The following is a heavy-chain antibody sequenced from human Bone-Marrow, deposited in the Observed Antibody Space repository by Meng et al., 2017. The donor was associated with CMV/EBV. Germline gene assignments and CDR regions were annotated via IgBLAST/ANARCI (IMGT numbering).Heavy chain of an antibody. CDR2: ISYDGSNK. CDR1: GFTFSSYA. Sequence: GESLKISCAASGFTFSSYAMHWVRQAPGKGLEWVAVISYDGSNKYYADAVKGRFTISRDNSKNTLHLQMISLRAENIAVYYCARDLSPGYDEENWFDPCGEGTLVTFSS. D-gene: IGHD1-1*01. CDR3: ARDLSPGYDEENWFDP. J-gene: IGHJ5*02. V-gene: IGHV3-30*04.